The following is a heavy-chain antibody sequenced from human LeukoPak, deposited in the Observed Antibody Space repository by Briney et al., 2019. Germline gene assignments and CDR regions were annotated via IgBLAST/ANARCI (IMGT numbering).Heavy chain of an antibody. CDR2: ISYSGST. Sequence: SETLSLTCAVSGGFISDYYWTWIRQPPGKGLEWIGYISYSGSTNYNPSLKSRVTISADTSKNQVSLTLSSVTAADTAVYYCARHPELYFFGYWGQGTLVTVSS. V-gene: IGHV4-59*08. CDR3: ARHPELYFFGY. D-gene: IGHD3-10*01. CDR1: GGFISDYY. J-gene: IGHJ4*02.